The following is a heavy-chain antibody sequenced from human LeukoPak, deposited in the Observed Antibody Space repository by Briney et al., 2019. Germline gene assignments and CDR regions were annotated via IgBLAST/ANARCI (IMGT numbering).Heavy chain of an antibody. CDR3: AREVDRSGYYPSVDY. J-gene: IGHJ4*02. D-gene: IGHD3-22*01. CDR2: ISSSSRNI. V-gene: IGHV3-48*04. Sequence: GGSLTLSCAASGFTFCSFSMMWVRQAPGKGLEWGSYISSSSRNIYYADSVKGRFTISRDNDKNSLYLQMNSLRAEDTAVYYCAREVDRSGYYPSVDYWGQGTLVTVSS. CDR1: GFTFCSFS.